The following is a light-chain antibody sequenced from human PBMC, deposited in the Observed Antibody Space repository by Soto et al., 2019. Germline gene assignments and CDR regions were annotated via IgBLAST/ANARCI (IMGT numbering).Light chain of an antibody. CDR2: AAS. Sequence: ETVMTQSPGTLSVSPGEGATLSCRASQSVSSNLVWYQHKPGQAPRLLIYAASTRATGVPARFSGSGSGTEFTLTISSLQSEDYAVYYCQQYNNLPRTFGGGTKVEIK. CDR1: QSVSSN. CDR3: QQYNNLPRT. V-gene: IGKV3-15*01. J-gene: IGKJ4*01.